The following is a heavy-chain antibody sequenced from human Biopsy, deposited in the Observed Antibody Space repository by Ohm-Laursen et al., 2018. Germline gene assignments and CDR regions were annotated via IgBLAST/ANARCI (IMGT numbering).Heavy chain of an antibody. V-gene: IGHV4-4*07. CDR3: ARDLPSSYYYAMDV. Sequence: TLSLTCAVSGASITSYYWSWIRQPAGKGLEWIGHTYKGGNTNHNPSLKGRVSMSVDTSKNQLSLTLRSVTAADTAVYYCARDLPSSYYYAMDVWGQGTMVVVS. CDR2: TYKGGNT. J-gene: IGHJ6*02. CDR1: GASITSYY.